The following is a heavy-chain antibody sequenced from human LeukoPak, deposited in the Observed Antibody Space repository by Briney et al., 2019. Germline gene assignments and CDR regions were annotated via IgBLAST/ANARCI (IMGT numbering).Heavy chain of an antibody. D-gene: IGHD3-3*01. V-gene: IGHV3-30*01. J-gene: IGHJ3*02. CDR1: GFTFSSYA. CDR3: ARGANSYDFWSGYYIRAFDI. Sequence: PGRSLRLSCAASGFTFSSYAMHWVRQAPGKGLEWVAVISYDGSNKYYADSVKGRFTISRDNSKNTLYLQMNSLRAEDTAVYYCARGANSYDFWSGYYIRAFDIWGQGTMVTVSS. CDR2: ISYDGSNK.